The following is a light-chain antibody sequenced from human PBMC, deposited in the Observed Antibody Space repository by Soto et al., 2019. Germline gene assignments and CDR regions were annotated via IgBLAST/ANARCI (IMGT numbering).Light chain of an antibody. J-gene: IGLJ7*01. Sequence: VLTQPPSLSGTPGQRVTISCSGSTSNIAGNTVHWYQHLPGTAPKLLIYIDDQRPSGVPDRFSGSKSGTSASLAISGLQSEDEADYYCATWDDSLNAAVFGGGTQLTVL. CDR1: TSNIAGNT. CDR2: IDD. CDR3: ATWDDSLNAAV. V-gene: IGLV1-44*01.